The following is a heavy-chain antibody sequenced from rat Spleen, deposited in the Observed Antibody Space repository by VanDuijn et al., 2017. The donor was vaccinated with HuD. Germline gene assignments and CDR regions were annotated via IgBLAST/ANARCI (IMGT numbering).Heavy chain of an antibody. CDR3: TTLLPGYKGLDYFDY. CDR1: GFTFNNYW. CDR2: ITHTGGST. V-gene: IGHV5-31*01. J-gene: IGHJ2*01. D-gene: IGHD1-4*01. Sequence: EVQLVESGGGLVQPGRSLKLSCVASGFTFNNYWMTWIRQVPGKGLEWVASITHTGGSTYYPDSVKGRFTISRDNAKSTLYLQMNSLRSEDTATYFCTTLLPGYKGLDYFDYWGQGVMVTVSS.